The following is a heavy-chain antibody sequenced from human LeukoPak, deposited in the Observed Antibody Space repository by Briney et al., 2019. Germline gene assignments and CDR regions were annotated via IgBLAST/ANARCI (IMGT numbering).Heavy chain of an antibody. J-gene: IGHJ4*02. V-gene: IGHV3-30*02. CDR3: ARGRGSGSYSTDY. Sequence: TGGSLRLSCAASGFTFSSYSMNWVRQAPGKGLEWVAFIRYDGSNKYYADSVKGRFTISRDNSKNTLYLQMNSLRDEDTAVYYCARGRGSGSYSTDYWGQGTLVTVSS. CDR1: GFTFSSYS. D-gene: IGHD3-10*01. CDR2: IRYDGSNK.